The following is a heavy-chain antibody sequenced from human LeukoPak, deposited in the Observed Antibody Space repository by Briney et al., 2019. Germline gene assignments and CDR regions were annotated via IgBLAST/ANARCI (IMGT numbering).Heavy chain of an antibody. J-gene: IGHJ4*02. V-gene: IGHV3-23*01. CDR3: AKDIVGAIDY. CDR1: GFTFSSYG. D-gene: IGHD1-26*01. CDR2: ISGSGGST. Sequence: GGSLRLSCAASGFTFSSYGMSWVRQAPGKGLGWVSAISGSGGSTYYADSVKGRFTISRDNSKNTLYLQMNSLRAEDTAVYYCAKDIVGAIDYWGQGTLVTVSS.